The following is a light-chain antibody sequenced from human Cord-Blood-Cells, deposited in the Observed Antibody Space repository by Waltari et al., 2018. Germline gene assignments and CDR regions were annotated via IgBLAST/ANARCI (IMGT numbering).Light chain of an antibody. CDR1: QSVLYSSNNKNY. CDR3: QQYYSTPYT. Sequence: DIVMTQSPDSLAVSLGERATINCKSSQSVLYSSNNKNYLAWYQQKPGQPPKLLIYWASTLESGVPDRFSGSGSGTDFTLTIGSLQAEDVAVYYCQQYYSTPYTFGQGTKLEIK. CDR2: WAS. J-gene: IGKJ2*01. V-gene: IGKV4-1*01.